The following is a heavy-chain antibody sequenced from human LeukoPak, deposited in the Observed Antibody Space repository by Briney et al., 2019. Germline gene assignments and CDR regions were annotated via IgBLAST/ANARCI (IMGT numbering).Heavy chain of an antibody. CDR1: GGSISNSSYY. J-gene: IGHJ4*02. Sequence: PSETLSLTCTVSGGSISNSSYYWDWIRQPPGKGLEWIGSIYYSGSTYYNPSLKSRVTISVDTSKNQFSLKLSSVTAADTAVYYCARDRYYYDTSGSIRFDYWGQGTLVTASS. CDR2: IYYSGST. D-gene: IGHD3-22*01. V-gene: IGHV4-39*02. CDR3: ARDRYYYDTSGSIRFDY.